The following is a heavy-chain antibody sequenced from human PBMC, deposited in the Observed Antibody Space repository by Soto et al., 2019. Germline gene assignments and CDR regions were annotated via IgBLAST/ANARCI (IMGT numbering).Heavy chain of an antibody. V-gene: IGHV3-74*01. Sequence: EVQLVESGGGLVQPGGSLRLSCAASGFTFSSYWMHWVRQAPGKGLVWVSRINTDGTTTTYADSVKGRFTISRDNDKNRLYLEMTSLRAEDTAVYYCASSTVVTQIIGYWGQGTLVTVSS. CDR3: ASSTVVTQIIGY. CDR2: INTDGTTT. D-gene: IGHD4-17*01. J-gene: IGHJ4*02. CDR1: GFTFSSYW.